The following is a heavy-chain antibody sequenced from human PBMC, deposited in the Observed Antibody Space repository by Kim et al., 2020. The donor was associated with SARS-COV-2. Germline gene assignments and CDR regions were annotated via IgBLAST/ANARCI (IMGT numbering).Heavy chain of an antibody. CDR3: AKDYAGEGRYLTIFGVVRGYYYGMDV. CDR1: GFTFSSYA. D-gene: IGHD3-3*01. Sequence: GGSLRLSCAASGFTFSSYAMSWVRQAPGKGLEWVSAISGSGGSTYYADSVKGRFTISRDNSKNTLYLQMNSLRAEDTAVYYCAKDYAGEGRYLTIFGVVRGYYYGMDVWGQGTTVTVSS. J-gene: IGHJ6*02. CDR2: ISGSGGST. V-gene: IGHV3-23*01.